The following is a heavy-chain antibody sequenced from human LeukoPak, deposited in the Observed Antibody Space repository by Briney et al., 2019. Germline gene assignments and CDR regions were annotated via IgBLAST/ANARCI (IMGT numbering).Heavy chain of an antibody. CDR1: GGSISSSNW. Sequence: PSETLSLTCAVSGGSISSSNWWSWVRQPPGKGLEWIGEIYHSGSTNYNPSLKSRVTISVDKSKNQFSLKLSSVTAADTAVYYCARCPGYSRRWFDPWGQGTLVTVSS. CDR3: ARCPGYSRRWFDP. CDR2: IYHSGST. V-gene: IGHV4-4*02. D-gene: IGHD6-13*01. J-gene: IGHJ5*02.